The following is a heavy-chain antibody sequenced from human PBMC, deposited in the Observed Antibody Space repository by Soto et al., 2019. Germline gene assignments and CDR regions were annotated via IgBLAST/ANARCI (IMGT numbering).Heavy chain of an antibody. Sequence: QVQLVQSGAEVKKPGSSVKVSCKASGGTFSSYAISWVRQAPGQGLEWMGGIIPIFGTANYAQKFQGRVTINADKSTSTAYMELSSLRSEDTAVYYCASSRGGYCSSTSCYPGNWFDPWGQGTLVTVSS. CDR2: IIPIFGTA. CDR3: ASSRGGYCSSTSCYPGNWFDP. J-gene: IGHJ5*02. D-gene: IGHD2-2*01. V-gene: IGHV1-69*06. CDR1: GGTFSSYA.